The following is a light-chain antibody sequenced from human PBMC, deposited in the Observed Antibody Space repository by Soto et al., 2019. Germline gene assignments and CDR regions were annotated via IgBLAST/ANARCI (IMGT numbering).Light chain of an antibody. V-gene: IGLV1-44*01. J-gene: IGLJ7*01. CDR3: AAWDGSLNGWV. Sequence: QSVLTQAPSVSGTPGQRVTISCSGSSSNIGSNTVSWYQQVPGTAPKVLIYSNVQRPSGVPYRFSGSKSGTSASLAIGGLQSEDEADYYCAAWDGSLNGWVFGGGTQLTVL. CDR1: SSNIGSNT. CDR2: SNV.